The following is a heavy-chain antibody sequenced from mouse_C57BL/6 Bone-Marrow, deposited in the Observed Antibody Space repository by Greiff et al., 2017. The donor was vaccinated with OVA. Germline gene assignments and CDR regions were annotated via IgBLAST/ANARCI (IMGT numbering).Heavy chain of an antibody. CDR2: ISDGGSYT. Sequence: EVQLVESGGGLVKPGGSLKLSCAASGFTFSSHAMSWVRQTPEKRLEWVATISDGGSYTYYPDNVKGRFTISRDNAKNNLYLQMSHLKSEDTAMYYCARDEITTRYFDVWGTGTTVTVSS. D-gene: IGHD1-1*01. CDR3: ARDEITTRYFDV. V-gene: IGHV5-4*01. J-gene: IGHJ1*03. CDR1: GFTFSSHA.